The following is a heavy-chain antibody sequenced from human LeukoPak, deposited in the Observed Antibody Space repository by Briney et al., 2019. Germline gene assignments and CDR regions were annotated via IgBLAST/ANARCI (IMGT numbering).Heavy chain of an antibody. Sequence: SETLSLTCTVSGGSISSYYWSWIRQPPGKGLEWIGYIYYSGSTNYNPSLKSRVTISPDTSENRFSLKLSSVTAADTAVYYCARGSGPGVLFYWGQGTLVTVAS. CDR3: ARGSGPGVLFY. CDR1: GGSISSYY. V-gene: IGHV4-59*01. D-gene: IGHD1-1*01. CDR2: IYYSGST. J-gene: IGHJ4*02.